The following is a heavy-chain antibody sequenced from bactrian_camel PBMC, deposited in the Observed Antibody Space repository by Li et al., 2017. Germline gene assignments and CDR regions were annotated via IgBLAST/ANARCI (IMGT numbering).Heavy chain of an antibody. V-gene: IGHV3S1*01. CDR3: AAKGGGYCGTDSPEIFAS. CDR2: SSSGALSL. Sequence: HVQLVESGGGLVQPGGSLRLSCATSGFTFSRSSMYWVRQAPGKGLEWVSSSSSGALSLVYADSVKGRVTISQDNAKNNVYLEMNSLVTDDTAMYYCAAKGGGYCGTDSPEIFASWGQGTQVTVS. CDR1: GFTFSRSS. J-gene: IGHJ4*01. D-gene: IGHD2*01.